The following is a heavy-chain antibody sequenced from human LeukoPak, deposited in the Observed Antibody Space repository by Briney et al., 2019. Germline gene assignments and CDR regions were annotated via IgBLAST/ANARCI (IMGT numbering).Heavy chain of an antibody. D-gene: IGHD3-10*01. V-gene: IGHV4-39*07. CDR3: ARVLVWFGELSHAFDI. Sequence: PSETLSLTCTVSGGSISSSSYYWGWIRQPPGKGLEWIGEINHSGSTNYNPSLKSRVTISVDTSKNQFSLKLSSVTAADTAVYYCARVLVWFGELSHAFDIWGQGTMVTVSS. J-gene: IGHJ3*02. CDR1: GGSISSSSYY. CDR2: INHSGST.